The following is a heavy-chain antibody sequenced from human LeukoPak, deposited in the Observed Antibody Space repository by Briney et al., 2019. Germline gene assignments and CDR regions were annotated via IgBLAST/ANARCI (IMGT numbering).Heavy chain of an antibody. CDR1: GGSISRFY. D-gene: IGHD3-10*01. V-gene: IGHV4-4*07. CDR3: ARDRITMVRGPRFDP. Sequence: SETLSLTCTVSGGSISRFYWSWIRQPAGKGLEWIGRIYTSGSTNYNPSLKSRVTMSVDTSKNQFSLKLSSVTAADTAVYYCARDRITMVRGPRFDPWGQGTLVTVSS. CDR2: IYTSGST. J-gene: IGHJ5*02.